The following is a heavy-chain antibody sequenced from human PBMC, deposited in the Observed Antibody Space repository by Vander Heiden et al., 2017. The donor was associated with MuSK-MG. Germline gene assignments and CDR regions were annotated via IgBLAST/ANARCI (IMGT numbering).Heavy chain of an antibody. D-gene: IGHD1-1*01. CDR1: GSSISGRFLF. J-gene: IGHJ2*01. CDR2: VGHLGKT. V-gene: IGHV4-39*01. Sequence: QVQLQESAPGLVKPSETLSLTCSASGSSISGRFLFWGWVRQPPGKGLEWVAAVGHLGKTYYNTALESRATISVDTAKSQFSLRLTSVTAAGSATYFCARHLFTDAYWNWYFDLWGRGALVTISS. CDR3: ARHLFTDAYWNWYFDL.